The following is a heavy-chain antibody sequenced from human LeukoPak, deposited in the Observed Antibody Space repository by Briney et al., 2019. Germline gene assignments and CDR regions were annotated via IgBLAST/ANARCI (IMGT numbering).Heavy chain of an antibody. Sequence: PSETLSLTCTVSGGSISSYYWGWIRQPPGKGLEWIGSIYYSGSTYYNPSLKSRVTISVDTSKDQFSLKLSSVTAADTAVYFCARQRGYHYDSTTNRFSDLWGQGTRVTVSS. D-gene: IGHD3-22*01. CDR3: ARQRGYHYDSTTNRFSDL. J-gene: IGHJ5*02. CDR1: GGSISSYY. CDR2: IYYSGST. V-gene: IGHV4-39*01.